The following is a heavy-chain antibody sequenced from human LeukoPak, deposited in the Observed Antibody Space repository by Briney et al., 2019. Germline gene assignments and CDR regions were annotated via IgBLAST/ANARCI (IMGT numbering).Heavy chain of an antibody. CDR3: ARDLTYHDIRRAPAPRQFEFYYLDV. D-gene: IGHD3-9*01. CDR1: GYTFNSYY. J-gene: IGHJ6*03. V-gene: IGHV1-46*02. CDR2: INPIGGST. Sequence: GASVKASCKASGYTFNSYYVHWVRQAPGQGLEWVGMINPIGGSTTYAQKFQGRVTMTRDTSTSTAYMEMSGLGYEDTAVYYCARDLTYHDIRRAPAPRQFEFYYLDVWGKGTTVTVSS.